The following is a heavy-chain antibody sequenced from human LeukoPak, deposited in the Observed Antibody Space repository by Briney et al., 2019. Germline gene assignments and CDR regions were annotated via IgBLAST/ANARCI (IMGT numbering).Heavy chain of an antibody. CDR1: GFTFSSYG. CDR3: AEAHEEYQLLYPYFDY. D-gene: IGHD2-2*02. CDR2: IRYDGSNK. Sequence: PGGSLRLSCAASGFTFSSYGMHWVRQAPGKGLEGVAFIRYDGSNKYYADSVKGRFTISRDNSKNTLYLQMNGLRAEDTAVYYCAEAHEEYQLLYPYFDYWGQGTLVTVSS. J-gene: IGHJ4*02. V-gene: IGHV3-30*02.